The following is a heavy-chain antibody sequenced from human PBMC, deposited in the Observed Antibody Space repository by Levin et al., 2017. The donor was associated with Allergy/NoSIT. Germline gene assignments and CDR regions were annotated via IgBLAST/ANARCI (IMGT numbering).Heavy chain of an antibody. CDR1: GFTFSSYA. CDR2: ISYDGSNK. D-gene: IGHD1-26*01. Sequence: GESLKISCAASGFTFSSYAMHWVRQAPGKGLEWVAVISYDGSNKYYADSVKGRFTISRDNSKNTLYLQMNSLRAEDTAVYYCASSASIVGATTEEDYWGQGTLVTVSS. J-gene: IGHJ4*02. CDR3: ASSASIVGATTEEDY. V-gene: IGHV3-30-3*01.